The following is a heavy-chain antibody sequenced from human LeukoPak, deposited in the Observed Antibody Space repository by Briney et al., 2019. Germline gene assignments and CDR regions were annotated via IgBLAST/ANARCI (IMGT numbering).Heavy chain of an antibody. V-gene: IGHV4-39*07. Sequence: PSETLSLTCTVSGGSISSSSYYWGWIRQPPGKGLEWIGSIYYSGSTYYNPSLKSRVTISVDTSKNQFSLKLSSVTAADTAVYYCARDPGYSSSWYGFDPWGQGTLVTVSS. CDR1: GGSISSSSYY. J-gene: IGHJ5*02. CDR2: IYYSGST. D-gene: IGHD6-13*01. CDR3: ARDPGYSSSWYGFDP.